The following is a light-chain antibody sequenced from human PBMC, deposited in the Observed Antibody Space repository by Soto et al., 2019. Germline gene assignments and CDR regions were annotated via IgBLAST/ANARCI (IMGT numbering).Light chain of an antibody. Sequence: QSVLTQPPSASGTPGQRVTISCSGSSSNIGLNYVYWYQQLPGTAPKLLIYRNNQRPSGVPDRFSGSKSGTSASLAISGLRSEDEADYYCQSYDSSLSGSWVFGGGTKLTVL. V-gene: IGLV1-47*01. CDR1: SSNIGLNY. CDR3: QSYDSSLSGSWV. CDR2: RNN. J-gene: IGLJ3*02.